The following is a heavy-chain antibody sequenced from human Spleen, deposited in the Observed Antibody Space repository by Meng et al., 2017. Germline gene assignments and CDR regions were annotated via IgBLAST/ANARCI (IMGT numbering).Heavy chain of an antibody. V-gene: IGHV4-39*07. Sequence: LELEESGPGLVKPSETLSLTCTVSGGSISSSSYYWGWIRQPPGKGLEWIGSIYYSGSTYYNPSLKSRVTISVDTSKNQFSLKLSSVTAADTAVYYCARVPGYSSAFFDYWGQGTLVTVSS. CDR1: GGSISSSSYY. CDR3: ARVPGYSSAFFDY. D-gene: IGHD6-19*01. CDR2: IYYSGST. J-gene: IGHJ4*02.